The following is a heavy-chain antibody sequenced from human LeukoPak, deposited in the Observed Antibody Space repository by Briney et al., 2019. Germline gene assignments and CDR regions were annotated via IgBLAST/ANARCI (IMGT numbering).Heavy chain of an antibody. V-gene: IGHV3-48*02. J-gene: IGHJ4*02. CDR3: SRHDYGGNSGDY. CDR1: GFTFSSYG. Sequence: GGSLRLSCAASGFTFSSYGMNWVRQAPGKGLEWVSYIGTTTSTIYYADSVKGRFTISRDNAKNSLYLQMNSLRDEDTAVYYCSRHDYGGNSGDYWGQGTLVTVSS. CDR2: IGTTTSTI. D-gene: IGHD4-23*01.